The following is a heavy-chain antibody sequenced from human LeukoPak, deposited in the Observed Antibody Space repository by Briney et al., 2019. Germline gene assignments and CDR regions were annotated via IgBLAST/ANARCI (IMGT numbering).Heavy chain of an antibody. Sequence: PSETLSLTCTVSGGSISSYYWSWIRQPPGKGLEWIGYIYHSGSTNYNPSLKSRVTISVDTSKNQFSLRLSSVTAADTAVYYCWRGVGGYSYVPPPAAYYYYYYMDVWGKGTTVTVSS. CDR1: GGSISSYY. J-gene: IGHJ6*03. CDR3: WRGVGGYSYVPPPAAYYYYYYMDV. D-gene: IGHD5-18*01. V-gene: IGHV4-59*01. CDR2: IYHSGST.